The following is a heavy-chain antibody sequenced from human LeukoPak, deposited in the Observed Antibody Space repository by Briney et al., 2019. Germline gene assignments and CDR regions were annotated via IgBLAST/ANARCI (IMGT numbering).Heavy chain of an antibody. Sequence: GGSLRLSCAASGFTVSSNYMSWVRQAPGKGLEWVSVIYSGGSTYYADSVKGRFTISRDNSKNTLYLQMNSLRAEDTAVYYCARELPIYYFDYWGQGTLVTVSS. D-gene: IGHD3-9*01. J-gene: IGHJ4*02. CDR3: ARELPIYYFDY. CDR1: GFTVSSNY. V-gene: IGHV3-66*01. CDR2: IYSGGST.